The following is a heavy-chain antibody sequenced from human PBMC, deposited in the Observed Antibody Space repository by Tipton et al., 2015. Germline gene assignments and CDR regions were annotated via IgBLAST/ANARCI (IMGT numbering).Heavy chain of an antibody. D-gene: IGHD3-10*01. CDR3: ARVFHPTGSWFGVYYYYGMDV. V-gene: IGHV3-21*01. J-gene: IGHJ6*02. CDR2: IASSYI. CDR1: GFSFSTYV. Sequence: SLRLSCAASGFSFSTYVMSWIRQAPGKGLEWVSSIASSYIYYADAVKGRFTISRDNGKDSLYLQMSSLRAEDTAVYYCARVFHPTGSWFGVYYYYGMDVWGQGTTVTVSS.